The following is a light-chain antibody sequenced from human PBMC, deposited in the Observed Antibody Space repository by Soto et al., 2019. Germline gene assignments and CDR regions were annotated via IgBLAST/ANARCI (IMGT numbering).Light chain of an antibody. CDR3: QQFNNYPWT. Sequence: DIQMTQSPSTLSASVGDRVTITCRASQSISSWLAWYQQKPGKAPNLLIFKASSLESGVPSRFSGSGSGTEFTLTISSLQPDDFATYYCQQFNNYPWTFGQGTRVGI. CDR1: QSISSW. V-gene: IGKV1-5*03. CDR2: KAS. J-gene: IGKJ1*01.